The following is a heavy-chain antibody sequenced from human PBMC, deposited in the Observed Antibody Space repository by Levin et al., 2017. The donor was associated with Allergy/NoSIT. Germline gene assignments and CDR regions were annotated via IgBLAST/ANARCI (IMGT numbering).Heavy chain of an antibody. Sequence: PGGSLRLSCAASGFTVSSYGMHWVRQAPGKGLEWVAVISYDGSNKYYADSVKGRFTISRDNSKNTLYLQMNSLRAEDTAVYYCAKDISGKGLGVFDIWGQGTMVTVSS. D-gene: IGHD3-10*01. CDR1: GFTVSSYG. CDR2: ISYDGSNK. CDR3: AKDISGKGLGVFDI. V-gene: IGHV3-30*18. J-gene: IGHJ3*02.